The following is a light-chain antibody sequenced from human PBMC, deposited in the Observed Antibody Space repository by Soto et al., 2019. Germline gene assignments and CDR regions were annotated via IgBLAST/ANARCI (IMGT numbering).Light chain of an antibody. J-gene: IGKJ1*01. CDR1: QSISSW. CDR3: QQSYTSWWT. Sequence: DIQMTQSPSTLSASVGDRVTITCRASQSISSWLAWYQQKPGKAPKFLIYDASSLESGVPSRFSGSGSGTEFTLTISSLQPDDFATYYCQQSYTSWWTFGQGTKVDIK. CDR2: DAS. V-gene: IGKV1-5*01.